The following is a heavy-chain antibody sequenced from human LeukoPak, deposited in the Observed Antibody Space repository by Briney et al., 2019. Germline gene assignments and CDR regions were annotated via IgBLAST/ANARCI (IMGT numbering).Heavy chain of an antibody. J-gene: IGHJ3*02. D-gene: IGHD6-13*01. CDR3: TKRARMGIAAAGDGFHI. Sequence: PGGSLRLSCAASGFRFDDYAMHWVRQAPGKGLEWVSGISWDSAAIGYADSVRGRFTLSRDNAKNSLFLQMSSLRVEDTALYYCTKRARMGIAAAGDGFHIWGQGTMVTVFS. V-gene: IGHV3-9*01. CDR2: ISWDSAAI. CDR1: GFRFDDYA.